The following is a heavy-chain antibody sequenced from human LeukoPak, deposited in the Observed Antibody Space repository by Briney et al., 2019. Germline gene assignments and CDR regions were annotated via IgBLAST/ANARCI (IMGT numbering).Heavy chain of an antibody. D-gene: IGHD2-15*01. Sequence: GGSLRLSCTASGFTINNNYMGWVRQAPGKGLEWVAIIYSDRSTYYPESVKGRFTISRDDSKNMLLLQMDSLRVEDTAIYYCARDSAFSSYSNWGQGTPVTVSS. J-gene: IGHJ1*01. V-gene: IGHV3-53*01. CDR3: ARDSAFSSYSN. CDR1: GFTINNNY. CDR2: IYSDRST.